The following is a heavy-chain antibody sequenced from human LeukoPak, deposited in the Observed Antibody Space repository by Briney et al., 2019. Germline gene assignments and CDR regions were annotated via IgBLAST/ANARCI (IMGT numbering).Heavy chain of an antibody. CDR2: IDPTGLT. D-gene: IGHD1-14*01. Sequence: SETMSLTCTVSGGSISSQYWSWIRQSPGKGLEWIGYIDPTGLTSYNPSLNSRVTISEDTSKNQFSLKVRSVTTADTAVYFCARQTPYHGNHYFDYWGQGTLVTVSS. CDR1: GGSISSQY. V-gene: IGHV4-4*09. CDR3: ARQTPYHGNHYFDY. J-gene: IGHJ4*02.